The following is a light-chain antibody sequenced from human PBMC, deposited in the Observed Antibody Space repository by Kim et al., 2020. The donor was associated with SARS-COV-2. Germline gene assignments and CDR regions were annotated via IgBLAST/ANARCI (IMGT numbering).Light chain of an antibody. CDR2: GAS. CDR3: QQYGSSLYT. J-gene: IGKJ2*01. CDR1: QTVSSSY. V-gene: IGKV3-20*01. Sequence: LSPGERATLSCRASQTVSSSYLTWYQQKPGQAPRLLIYGASTRATGIPDRFSGSGSGTDFTLTISRLEPEDFAVYYCQQYGSSLYTFGQGTKLEI.